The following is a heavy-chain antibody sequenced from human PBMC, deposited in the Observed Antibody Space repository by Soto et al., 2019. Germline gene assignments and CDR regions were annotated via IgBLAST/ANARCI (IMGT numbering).Heavy chain of an antibody. D-gene: IGHD5-12*01. Sequence: PSETLSLTCTVSGGSISGHSWVWIRQPAGKGLEWIGHIYPSGSTSYNPSLRSRVTMSLDTSTNKIFLNLTSVTAADTAVFYCVRGRSYSVYDFWGPGTPVPVYS. CDR3: VRGRSYSVYDF. V-gene: IGHV4-4*07. CDR2: IYPSGST. CDR1: GGSISGHS. J-gene: IGHJ1*01.